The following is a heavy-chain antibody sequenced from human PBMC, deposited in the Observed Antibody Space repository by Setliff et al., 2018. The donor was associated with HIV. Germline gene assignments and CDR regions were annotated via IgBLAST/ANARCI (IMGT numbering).Heavy chain of an antibody. V-gene: IGHV4-61*02. CDR1: GDSMTSGSYY. D-gene: IGHD6-13*01. J-gene: IGHJ6*02. CDR2: VTVNGAT. Sequence: SETLSLTCTVSGDSMTSGSYYWTWIRQPAGKRLEWIGRVTVNGATEYNPSLKSRVTISVGTSKNQFSLKLSSVTAADTAVYYCASLWGSSWDAYYYYGMDVWGQGTTVTVSS. CDR3: ASLWGSSWDAYYYYGMDV.